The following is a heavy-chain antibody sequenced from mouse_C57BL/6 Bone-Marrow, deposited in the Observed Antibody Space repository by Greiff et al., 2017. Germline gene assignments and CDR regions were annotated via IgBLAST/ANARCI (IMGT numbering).Heavy chain of an antibody. D-gene: IGHD2-4*01. V-gene: IGHV1-69*01. CDR2: IDPSDSYT. Sequence: QVQLQQPGAELVMPGASVKLSCKASGYTFTSYWMHWVKQRPGQGLEWIGEIDPSDSYTNYNQKFKGKSTLTVDKSSSTAYMQLSSLTSEDSAVYYCAREGRYYDYDDGDYYAMDYWGQGTSVTVSS. J-gene: IGHJ4*01. CDR3: AREGRYYDYDDGDYYAMDY. CDR1: GYTFTSYW.